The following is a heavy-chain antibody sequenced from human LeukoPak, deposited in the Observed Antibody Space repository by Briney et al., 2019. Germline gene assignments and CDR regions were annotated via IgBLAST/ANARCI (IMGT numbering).Heavy chain of an antibody. CDR2: IWYDGSNK. D-gene: IGHD3-22*01. J-gene: IGHJ3*02. V-gene: IGHV3-33*01. Sequence: PGGSLRLSCAASGFTFSSYGMHWVRQAPGKGLEWVAVIWYDGSNKYYADSVKGRFTISRDNSKNTLYLQMNSLRAEDTAVYYCARDTYDRTPLGAFYIWGQGTMVTVSS. CDR1: GFTFSSYG. CDR3: ARDTYDRTPLGAFYI.